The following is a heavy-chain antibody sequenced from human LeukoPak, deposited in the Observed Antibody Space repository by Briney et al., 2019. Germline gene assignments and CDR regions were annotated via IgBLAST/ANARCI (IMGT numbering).Heavy chain of an antibody. Sequence: ASVKVSCKASGYTFTGYYMHWVRQAPGQGLEWMGRINPNSGGTNYAQKFQGRVTMTRDTSISTAYMELSRLRSDDTAVYYCATLLEGIMITFGGVIAPDYWGQGTLVTVSS. V-gene: IGHV1-2*06. D-gene: IGHD3-16*02. CDR3: ATLLEGIMITFGGVIAPDY. CDR2: INPNSGGT. CDR1: GYTFTGYY. J-gene: IGHJ4*02.